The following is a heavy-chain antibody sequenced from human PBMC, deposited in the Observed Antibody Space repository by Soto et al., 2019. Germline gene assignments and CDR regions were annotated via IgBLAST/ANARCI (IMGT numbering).Heavy chain of an antibody. CDR2: ISYDGSNK. J-gene: IGHJ4*02. Sequence: QVQLVESGGGVVQPGRSLRLSCAASGFSFSSYVMHWVRQAPGKGLEWVAVISYDGSNKYYAYSVKGRFTISRDNSKNTLYLQKNNLRAEDTAVYYCARRVGAITYYFDYWGQGTLVTFSS. D-gene: IGHD1-26*01. CDR1: GFSFSSYV. CDR3: ARRVGAITYYFDY. V-gene: IGHV3-30-3*01.